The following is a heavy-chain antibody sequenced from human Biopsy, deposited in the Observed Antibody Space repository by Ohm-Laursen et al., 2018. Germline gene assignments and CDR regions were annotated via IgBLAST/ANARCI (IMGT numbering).Heavy chain of an antibody. CDR2: IYPNNGAT. CDR1: ADSFVGYD. J-gene: IGHJ4*02. D-gene: IGHD3/OR15-3a*01. V-gene: IGHV1-2*02. CDR3: ARDLVDWTVPS. Sequence: GASVKVSCKAPADSFVGYDIHWVRQAPGQGLERMGSIYPNNGATKKAQKFQGRVTMTRDTSINTAFMELKSLRSDDTAVYYCARDLVDWTVPSWGQGTLVIVSS.